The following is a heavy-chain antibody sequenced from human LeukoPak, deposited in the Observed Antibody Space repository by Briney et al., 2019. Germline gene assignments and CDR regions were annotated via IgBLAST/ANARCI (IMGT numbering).Heavy chain of an antibody. CDR1: GGSISSDY. V-gene: IGHV4-59*01. CDR3: ARDQGTWWFDT. J-gene: IGHJ5*02. Sequence: PSDTLSLTSTVSGGSISSDYWSWILQPPGTGLRAWGYIYYSGRTDYNPSLQTRITISVDPTKNPFSLKPSSVTAADTAVYYCARDQGTWWFDTWGQGTLVTVSS. D-gene: IGHD3-10*01. CDR2: IYYSGRT.